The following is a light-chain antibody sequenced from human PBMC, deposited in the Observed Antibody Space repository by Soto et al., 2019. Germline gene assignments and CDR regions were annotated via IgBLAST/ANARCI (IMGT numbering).Light chain of an antibody. V-gene: IGKV1-5*03. CDR2: KAS. CDR1: QSISSW. CDR3: QQYSSYPWT. J-gene: IGKJ1*01. Sequence: DIQMTQSPSTLSASVGDRVTITCRASQSISSWLAWYQQKPGKAPKLLIYKASSLESGVPSSFSGSGSGTEFTLTISSLQPDAFATYYCQQYSSYPWTFGQGTKVEIK.